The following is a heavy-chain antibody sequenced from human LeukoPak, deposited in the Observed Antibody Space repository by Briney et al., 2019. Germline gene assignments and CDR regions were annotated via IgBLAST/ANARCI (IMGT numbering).Heavy chain of an antibody. CDR2: IYHSGST. V-gene: IGHV4-4*02. J-gene: IGHJ6*03. CDR3: ARVRTSGIRITMVRGVGSYYMIV. CDR1: GGSISSSNW. Sequence: KPSETLSLTCAVSGGSISSSNWWSWVRQPPGKGLEWIGEIYHSGSTYYNPSLKSRATISVDTSKNQFSLKLSSVTAADTAVYYCARVRTSGIRITMVRGVGSYYMIVWGKGTTGIVS. D-gene: IGHD3-10*01.